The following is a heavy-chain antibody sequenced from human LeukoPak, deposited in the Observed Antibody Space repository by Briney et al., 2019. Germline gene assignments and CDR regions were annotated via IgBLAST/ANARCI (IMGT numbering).Heavy chain of an antibody. CDR1: GFTFSSYS. J-gene: IGHJ6*03. D-gene: IGHD4-23*01. V-gene: IGHV3-48*04. Sequence: GGSLRLSCAASGFTFSSYSMNWVRQAPGKGLEWVSYISSSSSTIYYADSVKGRFTISRDNAKNSLYLQMNSLRAEDTAVYYCARAKASVVKYYYYYYYMDVWGKGTTVTVSS. CDR2: ISSSSSTI. CDR3: ARAKASVVKYYYYYYYMDV.